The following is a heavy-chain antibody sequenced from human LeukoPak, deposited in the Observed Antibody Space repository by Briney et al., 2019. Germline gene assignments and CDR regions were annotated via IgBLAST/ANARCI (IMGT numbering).Heavy chain of an antibody. CDR2: IYYSGST. D-gene: IGHD6-6*01. V-gene: IGHV4-59*01. CDR3: ARQSIAALGWFDP. J-gene: IGHJ5*02. CDR1: GGSISSYY. Sequence: SETLSLTCTVSGGSISSYYWSWIRQPPGKGLEWTGYIYYSGSTNYNPSLKRRVTISVDTSKNQFSLKLSSVTAADTAVYYCARQSIAALGWFDPWGQGTLVTVSS.